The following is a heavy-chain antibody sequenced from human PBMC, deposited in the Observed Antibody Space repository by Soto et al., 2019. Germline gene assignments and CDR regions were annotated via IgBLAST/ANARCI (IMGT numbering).Heavy chain of an antibody. Sequence: SETLSLTCTVSGGSIRSYYWSWIRQPPGKGLEWIGYIYYSGSTNYNPSLKSRVTISVDTSKNQFSLKLSSVTAAGTAVYYCARGGRCSGGSCYSLTLWGQGTLVTVSS. CDR1: GGSIRSYY. J-gene: IGHJ4*02. CDR3: ARGGRCSGGSCYSLTL. D-gene: IGHD2-15*01. CDR2: IYYSGST. V-gene: IGHV4-59*01.